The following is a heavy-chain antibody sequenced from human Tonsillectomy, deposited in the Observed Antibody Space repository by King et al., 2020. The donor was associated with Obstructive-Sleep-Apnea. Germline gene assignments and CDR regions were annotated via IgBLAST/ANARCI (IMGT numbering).Heavy chain of an antibody. Sequence: VQLVESGAEVRKPGASVKVSCKASGYTFTDYYIHWVRQAPGQGLEWMGWINPNSGGTVYAQKFQGRVTITRNTSISTAFMELNSLRSDDTAMYYCAREHYYESSGYPLYIDYWGQGTLITVSS. D-gene: IGHD3-22*01. CDR1: GYTFTDYY. CDR3: AREHYYESSGYPLYIDY. CDR2: INPNSGGT. V-gene: IGHV1-2*02. J-gene: IGHJ4*02.